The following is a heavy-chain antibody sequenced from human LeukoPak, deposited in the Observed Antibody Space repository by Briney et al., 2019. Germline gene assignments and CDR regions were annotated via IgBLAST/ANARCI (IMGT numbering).Heavy chain of an antibody. V-gene: IGHV3-33*08. CDR1: GFTFSNYA. CDR2: IWYDGSNK. Sequence: GGSLRLSCAASGFTFSNYAMTWVRQAPGKGLEWVAVIWYDGSNKYYADSVKGRFTISRDNSKNTLYLQMNSLRAEDTAVYYCARDWNRIPLHWGQGTLVTVSS. D-gene: IGHD2/OR15-2a*01. J-gene: IGHJ4*02. CDR3: ARDWNRIPLH.